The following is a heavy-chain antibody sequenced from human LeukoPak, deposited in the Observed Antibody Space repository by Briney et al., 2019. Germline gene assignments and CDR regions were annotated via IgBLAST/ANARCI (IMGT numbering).Heavy chain of an antibody. CDR1: GFTFDDYA. V-gene: IGHV3-43*02. CDR3: AKDLGDPRYYYDSSGSLDY. D-gene: IGHD3-22*01. Sequence: LSGGSLRLSCAASGFTFDDYAMHWVRQPPGKGLEWVSLISGDGGSTYYADSVKGRFTISRDNSKNSLYLQMNSLRTEDTALYYCAKDLGDPRYYYDSSGSLDYWGQGTLVTVSS. CDR2: ISGDGGST. J-gene: IGHJ4*02.